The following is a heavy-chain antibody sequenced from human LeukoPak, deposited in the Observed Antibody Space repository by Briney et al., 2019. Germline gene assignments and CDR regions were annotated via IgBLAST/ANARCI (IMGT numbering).Heavy chain of an antibody. D-gene: IGHD2-15*01. V-gene: IGHV3-23*01. J-gene: IGHJ6*02. CDR3: AEAQVPRYCSGGSCYSDYCYGMDV. CDR1: GFTFSSYA. Sequence: GGSLRLSCAASGFTFSSYAMSWVRQAPGKGLEWVSAISGSGGSTYYADSVKGRFTISRDNSKNTLYLQMNSLRAEDTAVYYCAEAQVPRYCSGGSCYSDYCYGMDVWGQGTTVTVSS. CDR2: ISGSGGST.